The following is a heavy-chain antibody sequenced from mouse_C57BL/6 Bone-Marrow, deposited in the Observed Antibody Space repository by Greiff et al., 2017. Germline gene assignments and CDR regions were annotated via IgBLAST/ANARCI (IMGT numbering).Heavy chain of an antibody. CDR1: GYTFTSYG. CDR2: IYPRSGNT. V-gene: IGHV1-81*01. CDR3: ARGGYYGSTRYFDV. D-gene: IGHD1-1*01. Sequence: VQLQQSGAELARPGASVKLSCKASGYTFTSYGISWVKQRTGQGLEWIGEIYPRSGNTYYNEKFKGKATLTADKSSSTAYMELRSLTSEDSAVYFCARGGYYGSTRYFDVWGTGTTVTVSS. J-gene: IGHJ1*03.